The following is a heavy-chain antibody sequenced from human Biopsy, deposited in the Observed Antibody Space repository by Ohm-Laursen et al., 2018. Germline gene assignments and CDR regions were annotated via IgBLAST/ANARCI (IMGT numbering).Heavy chain of an antibody. V-gene: IGHV3-15*01. Sequence: SLRLSCSASGFTFSHAWMSWVRQAPGKGLEWVGRIKIEIDGGTTDYAAPVKGRFTILRDDSKNMLFLQMDSLKTEDTAVYYCTHHYDASDDVFDIWGQGTVVTVSS. D-gene: IGHD3-22*01. J-gene: IGHJ3*02. CDR3: THHYDASDDVFDI. CDR2: IKIEIDGGTT. CDR1: GFTFSHAW.